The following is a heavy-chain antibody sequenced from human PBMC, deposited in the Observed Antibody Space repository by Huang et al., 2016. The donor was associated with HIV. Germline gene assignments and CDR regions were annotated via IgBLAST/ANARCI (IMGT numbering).Heavy chain of an antibody. CDR3: ARVDLLLGKYGDYEENAFDI. V-gene: IGHV4-61*01. D-gene: IGHD4-17*01. Sequence: QVQLQESGPGLVKPSETLSLTCTVSGGSVSSGSYYWSWIRQPPGKGLEWIGYIYYSGSTNYNPFLKSRVTISVDTSKNQFSLKLSSVTAADTAVYYCARVDLLLGKYGDYEENAFDIWGQGTMVTVSS. CDR1: GGSVSSGSYY. CDR2: IYYSGST. J-gene: IGHJ3*02.